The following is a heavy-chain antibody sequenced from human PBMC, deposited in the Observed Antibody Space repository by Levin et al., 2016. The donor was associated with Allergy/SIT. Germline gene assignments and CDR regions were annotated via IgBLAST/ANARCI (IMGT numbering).Heavy chain of an antibody. Sequence: GESLKISCAASGFTFSSYSMNWVRQAPGKGPEWVSYISSSSSTIYYADSVKGRFTISRDNAKNSLYLQMNSLRAEDTAVYYCAREASPDYYDSSGYYDYWGQGTLVTVSS. CDR1: GFTFSSYS. D-gene: IGHD3-22*01. CDR2: ISSSSSTI. V-gene: IGHV3-48*01. J-gene: IGHJ4*02. CDR3: AREASPDYYDSSGYYDY.